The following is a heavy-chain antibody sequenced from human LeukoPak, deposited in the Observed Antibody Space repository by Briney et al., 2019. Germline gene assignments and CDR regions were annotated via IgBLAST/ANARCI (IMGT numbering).Heavy chain of an antibody. V-gene: IGHV1-2*02. D-gene: IGHD2/OR15-2a*01. CDR2: INPNSGGT. CDR1: GYTFTGYY. Sequence: ASVKVSCKASGYTFTGYYMHWVRQAPGQGLEWMGWINPNSGGTNYAQKFQGRVTMTRDTSISTAYMELSRLRSDDTAVYYCAIAAGFSDAFDIWGQGTMVTVSS. J-gene: IGHJ3*02. CDR3: AIAAGFSDAFDI.